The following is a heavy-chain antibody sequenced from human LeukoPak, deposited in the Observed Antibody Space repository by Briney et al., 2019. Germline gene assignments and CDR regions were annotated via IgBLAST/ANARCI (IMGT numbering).Heavy chain of an antibody. D-gene: IGHD3-22*01. J-gene: IGHJ4*02. V-gene: IGHV3-64*01. CDR3: ARDGGYDSSGYNSFDY. CDR2: LSSNGGWT. Sequence: GGSLRLSCAASGFTFSSYTMHWVRQAPGKGLEYVSGLSSNGGWTYYANSVKGRFTISRDNSKNTLYLQMGSLRAEDMAVYYCARDGGYDSSGYNSFDYWGQGTLVTVSS. CDR1: GFTFSSYT.